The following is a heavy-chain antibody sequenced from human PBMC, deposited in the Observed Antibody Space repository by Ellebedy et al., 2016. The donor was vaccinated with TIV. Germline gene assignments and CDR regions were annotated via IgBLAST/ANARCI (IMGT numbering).Heavy chain of an antibody. V-gene: IGHV3-53*01. Sequence: GESLKISCAASGFTVSSNYMSWVRQAPGKGLEWVSVIYSGGSTYYADSVKGRFTISRDNSKNTLYLQMNSLRAEDTAVYYCARDSGIVGATREAWGQGTLVTVSS. CDR1: GFTVSSNY. J-gene: IGHJ5*02. CDR3: ARDSGIVGATREA. D-gene: IGHD1-26*01. CDR2: IYSGGST.